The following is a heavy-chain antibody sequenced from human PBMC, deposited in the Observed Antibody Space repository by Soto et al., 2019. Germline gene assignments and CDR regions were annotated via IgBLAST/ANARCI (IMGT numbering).Heavy chain of an antibody. J-gene: IGHJ4*02. D-gene: IGHD3-22*01. V-gene: IGHV1-3*01. CDR2: INAGNGDT. CDR3: VRDWTHYDSSGPGDY. CDR1: GYTFSSYP. Sequence: ASVKVSFKASGYTFSSYPMHWVRQAPGQRLEWMGWINAGNGDTKYSQKFQGRVTITRDTSAITAYMELSSLTSEDTAVYYCVRDWTHYDSSGPGDYWGQGTLVTVSS.